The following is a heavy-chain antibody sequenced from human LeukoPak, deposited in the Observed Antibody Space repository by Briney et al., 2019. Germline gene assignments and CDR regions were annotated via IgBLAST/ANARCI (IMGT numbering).Heavy chain of an antibody. Sequence: NASETLSLTCTVSGGSISSGDYYWNWIRQPAGKGLECIGRIYTSGSTNYTPSLKSRVTISVDTSKHQFSLKLSSVTAADTAVYYCARDSVRTGAFDIWGQGTMVTVSS. CDR2: IYTSGST. D-gene: IGHD3-10*01. CDR1: GGSISSGDYY. V-gene: IGHV4-61*02. J-gene: IGHJ3*02. CDR3: ARDSVRTGAFDI.